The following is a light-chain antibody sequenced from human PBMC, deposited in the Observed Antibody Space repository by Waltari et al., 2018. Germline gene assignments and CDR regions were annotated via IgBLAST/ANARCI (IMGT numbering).Light chain of an antibody. CDR1: QDISSW. CDR2: AAS. V-gene: IGKV1D-12*01. J-gene: IGKJ2*01. Sequence: DIQMTQSPSSVSASVGDRVTITCRASQDISSWLLWYRRKPGRAPKLLIYAASTLQIGVPSRFSGSGSGTDFTLTITSLQPEDFATYFCQQANNFPYTFGQGTRLEMK. CDR3: QQANNFPYT.